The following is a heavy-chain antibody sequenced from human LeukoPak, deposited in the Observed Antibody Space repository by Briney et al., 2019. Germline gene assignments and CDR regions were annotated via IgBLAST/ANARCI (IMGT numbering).Heavy chain of an antibody. CDR3: AKGTLRGEYYYYGMDV. CDR1: GFTFSSYA. CDR2: FSGSGGST. J-gene: IGHJ6*02. V-gene: IGHV3-23*01. D-gene: IGHD3-10*01. Sequence: GGSLRLSCAASGFTFSSYAMSWVRQAPGKGLEWVSAFSGSGGSTYYADSVKGRFTISRDNSKNTLYLQMNSLRAEDTAVYYCAKGTLRGEYYYYGMDVWGQGTTVTVSS.